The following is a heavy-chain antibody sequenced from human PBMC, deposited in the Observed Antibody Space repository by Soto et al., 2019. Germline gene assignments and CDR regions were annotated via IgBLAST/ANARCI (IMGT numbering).Heavy chain of an antibody. Sequence: ASVKVSCKASGGTFSSYAISWVRQAPGQGLEWMGGIIPIFGTANYAQKFQGRVTITADESTSTAYMELSSLRSEDTAVYYCARDLDSGSEELGYWGQGTLVTVSS. J-gene: IGHJ4*02. CDR3: ARDLDSGSEELGY. CDR1: GGTFSSYA. CDR2: IIPIFGTA. D-gene: IGHD1-26*01. V-gene: IGHV1-69*13.